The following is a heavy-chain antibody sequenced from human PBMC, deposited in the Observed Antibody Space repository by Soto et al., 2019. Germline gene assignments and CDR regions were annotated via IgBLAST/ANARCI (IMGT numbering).Heavy chain of an antibody. V-gene: IGHV3-23*01. Sequence: GGSLRLSCAASGFTFSNYAMSWVRQAPGKGLEWVSAISGSGGSTYYADSVKGRFTISRDNSKNTLYLQMNSLRAEDTAVYYCAKDPSGELRYFDWSIWGQGTLVTVSS. CDR2: ISGSGGST. J-gene: IGHJ4*02. CDR1: GFTFSNYA. CDR3: AKDPSGELRYFDWSI. D-gene: IGHD3-9*01.